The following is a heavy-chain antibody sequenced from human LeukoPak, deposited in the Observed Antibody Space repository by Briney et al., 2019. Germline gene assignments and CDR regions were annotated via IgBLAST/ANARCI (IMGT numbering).Heavy chain of an antibody. V-gene: IGHV3-30*02. J-gene: IGHJ3*02. CDR3: AKDLVMYYDFWSGSYAFDI. D-gene: IGHD3-3*01. CDR1: GFTFSIYG. CDR2: IRYDGSHK. Sequence: GGSLRLSCAASGFTFSIYGMHWVRQAPGKGLEWVAFIRYDGSHKYYADSVKGRFTISRDNSKDTLFLQMNSLRSEDTAVYYRAKDLVMYYDFWSGSYAFDIWGQGTMVTVSS.